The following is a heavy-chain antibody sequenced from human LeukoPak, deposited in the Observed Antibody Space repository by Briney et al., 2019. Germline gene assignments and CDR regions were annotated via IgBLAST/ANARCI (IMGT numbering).Heavy chain of an antibody. CDR2: IYSGGST. V-gene: IGHV3-66*01. J-gene: IGHJ4*02. Sequence: GGSLRLSRAASGFTVSSNYMSWVRQAPGKGLEWVSVIYSGGSTYYADSVKGRFTISRDNSKNTLYLQMNSLRAEDTAVYYCASITDGGYSGYGHFDYWGQGTLVTVSS. D-gene: IGHD5-12*01. CDR3: ASITDGGYSGYGHFDY. CDR1: GFTVSSNY.